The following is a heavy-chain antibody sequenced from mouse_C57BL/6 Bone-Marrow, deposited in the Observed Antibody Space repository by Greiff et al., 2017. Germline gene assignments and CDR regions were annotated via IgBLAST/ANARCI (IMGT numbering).Heavy chain of an antibody. CDR1: GFSLTSYG. CDR2: IWSGGST. D-gene: IGHD1-1*01. J-gene: IGHJ4*01. CDR3: ARKGYYYGSRENAMDY. Sequence: LQQSGPGLVQPSQSLSITCTVSGFSLTSYGVHWVRQSPGKGLEWLGVIWSGGSTDYNAAFISRLSISKDNSKSQVFFKMNSLQADDTAIYYCARKGYYYGSRENAMDYWGQGTSVTVSS. V-gene: IGHV2-2*01.